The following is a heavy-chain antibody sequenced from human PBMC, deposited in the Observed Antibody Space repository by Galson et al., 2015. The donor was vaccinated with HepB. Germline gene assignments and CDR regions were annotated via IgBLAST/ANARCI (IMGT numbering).Heavy chain of an antibody. CDR2: IDPSDSYT. D-gene: IGHD3-22*01. CDR3: ARRWDYDSSGYHQNDAFDI. Sequence: QSGAEVKKPGESLRISCKGSGYSFTSYWISWVRQMPGKGLEWMGRIDPSDSYTNYSPSFQGHVTIPADKSISTAYLQWSSLKASDTAMYYCARRWDYDSSGYHQNDAFDIWGQGTMVTVSS. CDR1: GYSFTSYW. J-gene: IGHJ3*02. V-gene: IGHV5-10-1*01.